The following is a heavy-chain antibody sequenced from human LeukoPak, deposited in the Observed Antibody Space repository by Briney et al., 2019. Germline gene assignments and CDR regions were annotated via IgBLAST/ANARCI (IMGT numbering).Heavy chain of an antibody. CDR1: GFTFSSYW. D-gene: IGHD3-16*01. CDR3: ARGGGLDV. V-gene: IGHV3-7*03. CDR2: INHNGNVN. Sequence: GGSLRLSCAASGFTFSSYWMTWVRQAPGKGLEWVASINHNGNVNYYVDSVKGRFTISRDNAKNSLYLQMSNLRAEDTAVYFCARGGGLDVWGQGATVTVSS. J-gene: IGHJ6*02.